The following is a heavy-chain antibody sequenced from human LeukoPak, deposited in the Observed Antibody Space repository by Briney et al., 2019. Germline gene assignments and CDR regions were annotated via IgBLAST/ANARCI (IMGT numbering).Heavy chain of an antibody. Sequence: PGGSLRLSCAASGFTFSSYGMSWVRQAPGKGLEWVSAISGSGGSTYYADSVKGRFTISRDNSKNTLYLQMNSLRAEDTAVYYCAKQRYGSGRTYWYFDLWGRGTLVTVSS. J-gene: IGHJ2*01. CDR1: GFTFSSYG. CDR3: AKQRYGSGRTYWYFDL. V-gene: IGHV3-23*01. D-gene: IGHD3-10*01. CDR2: ISGSGGST.